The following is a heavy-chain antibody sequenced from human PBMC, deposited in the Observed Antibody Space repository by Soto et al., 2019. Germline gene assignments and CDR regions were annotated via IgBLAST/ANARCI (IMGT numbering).Heavy chain of an antibody. J-gene: IGHJ6*02. V-gene: IGHV1-8*01. Sequence: QAHLEQSGAEVKRPGASVKVSCKASGYTFSDFDINWLRQASGQGPEWMGWMNAKSGDTFFAQRFQGKFNMSWDTSLSTAYMEVGSLTSADTAMYYGARGNPFNYAGFDVWGQGTTVAVSS. D-gene: IGHD3-16*01. CDR1: GYTFSDFD. CDR2: MNAKSGDT. CDR3: ARGNPFNYAGFDV.